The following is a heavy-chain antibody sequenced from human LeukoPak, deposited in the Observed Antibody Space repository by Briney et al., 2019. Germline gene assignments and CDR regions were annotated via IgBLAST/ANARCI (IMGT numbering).Heavy chain of an antibody. CDR2: IYSGGST. CDR3: ARVSTTVTTYVY. CDR1: GFTVSSNY. J-gene: IGHJ4*02. V-gene: IGHV3-53*01. D-gene: IGHD4-17*01. Sequence: PGGSLRLSCAASGFTVSSNYMSWVRQAPGKGLEWVSVIYSGGSTYYADSVEGRFTISRDNSKNTLYLQMNSLRAEDTAVYYCARVSTTVTTYVYWGQGTLLTVSS.